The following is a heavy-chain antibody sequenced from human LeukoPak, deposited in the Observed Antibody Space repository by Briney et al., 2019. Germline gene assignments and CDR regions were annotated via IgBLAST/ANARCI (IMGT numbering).Heavy chain of an antibody. CDR2: INPNSGGT. V-gene: IGHV1-2*02. CDR3: ASLYGSGITYYYYYMDV. Sequence: ASVKVSCKASGYTFTGYYMHWVRQAPGQGLEWMGWINPNSGGTNYAQKFQGRVTMTRDTSISTAYMELSGLRSDDTAVYYCASLYGSGITYYYYYMDVRGKGTTVTVSS. J-gene: IGHJ6*03. CDR1: GYTFTGYY. D-gene: IGHD3-10*01.